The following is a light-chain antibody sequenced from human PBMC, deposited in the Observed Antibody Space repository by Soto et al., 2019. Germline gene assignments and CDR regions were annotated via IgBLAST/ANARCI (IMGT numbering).Light chain of an antibody. CDR3: SSYAGTNSFVV. J-gene: IGLJ2*01. CDR1: SSDVGGYNY. CDR2: EVS. V-gene: IGLV2-14*01. Sequence: QSALTQPASVSGSPGQSITISCTGTSSDVGGYNYVSWYQQHPGKAPKLMIYEVSNRPSGVSNRFSGSKSGNTASLTISGLRAEDEADYYCSSYAGTNSFVVFGGGTKVTVL.